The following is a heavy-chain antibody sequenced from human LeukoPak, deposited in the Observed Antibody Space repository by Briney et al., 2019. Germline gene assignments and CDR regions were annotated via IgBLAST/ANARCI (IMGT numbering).Heavy chain of an antibody. D-gene: IGHD2-15*01. CDR3: AIGKIYCSGGSCYPADDAFDI. CDR2: ICHSGST. V-gene: IGHV4-4*02. CDR1: GGSISSSNW. J-gene: IGHJ3*02. Sequence: PSETLSLTCAVPGGSISSSNWWSWVRQPPGKGLEGFGEICHSGSTNYNPSLKSRVTLSVDKSKNQFSLKLNSVTAADTAVYYCAIGKIYCSGGSCYPADDAFDIWGQGTMVTVSS.